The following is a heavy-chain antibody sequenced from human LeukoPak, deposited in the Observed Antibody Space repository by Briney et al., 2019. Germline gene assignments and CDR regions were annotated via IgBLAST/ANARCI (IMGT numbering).Heavy chain of an antibody. D-gene: IGHD4/OR15-4a*01. CDR2: ISSSSSYI. J-gene: IGHJ3*02. Sequence: GGSLRLSCAASGFTFSSYSMNWVRQALGKGLEWVSSISSSSSYIYYADSVKGRFTISRDNAKNSLYLQMNSLRAEDTAVYYCASPLTIYAFDIWGQGTMVTVSS. V-gene: IGHV3-21*01. CDR1: GFTFSSYS. CDR3: ASPLTIYAFDI.